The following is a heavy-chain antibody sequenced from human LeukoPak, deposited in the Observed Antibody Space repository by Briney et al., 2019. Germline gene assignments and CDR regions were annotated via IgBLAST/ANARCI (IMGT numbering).Heavy chain of an antibody. D-gene: IGHD3-10*01. CDR1: GYTFTDYY. V-gene: IGHV1-2*02. CDR3: ARVKDRISMVRGVLSPQNYYYYYMDV. CDR2: INPNSGGT. J-gene: IGHJ6*03. Sequence: ASVKVSCKASGYTFTDYYMHWVRQAPGQGLEWMGWINPNSGGTNYAQKFQGRVTMTRDTSISTAYMELSRLRSDDTAVYYRARVKDRISMVRGVLSPQNYYYYYMDVWGKGTTVTVSS.